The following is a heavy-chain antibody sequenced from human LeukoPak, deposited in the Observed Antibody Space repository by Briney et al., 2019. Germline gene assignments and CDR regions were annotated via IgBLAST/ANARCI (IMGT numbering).Heavy chain of an antibody. Sequence: PGVSLRLSCAASGFTITDHHMDWLRQAPGKGLEWVGRSKTTKRNSCTTEYAASVKGRFTIPRDDSKNAVYLQLNSRKSDDSTGYYCVRVVTTGSGWYHFDNWGQGTLVTVSS. D-gene: IGHD6-13*01. J-gene: IGHJ4*02. CDR3: VRVVTTGSGWYHFDN. CDR2: SKTTKRNSCTT. CDR1: GFTITDHH. V-gene: IGHV3-72*01.